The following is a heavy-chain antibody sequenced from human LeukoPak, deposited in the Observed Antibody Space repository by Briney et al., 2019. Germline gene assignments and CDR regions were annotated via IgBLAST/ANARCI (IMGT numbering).Heavy chain of an antibody. J-gene: IGHJ3*02. V-gene: IGHV4-38-2*02. CDR2: MYYSGTT. Sequence: PSETLSLTCTVSGYSISSGYYWGWIRQPPGKGLEWIGSMYYSGTTYYNSSLKSRVTISVDTSNNQFSLKLSSVTAADTAVYYCARDTVGATFPGAFDIWGQGTMVTVSS. CDR3: ARDTVGATFPGAFDI. CDR1: GYSISSGYY. D-gene: IGHD1-26*01.